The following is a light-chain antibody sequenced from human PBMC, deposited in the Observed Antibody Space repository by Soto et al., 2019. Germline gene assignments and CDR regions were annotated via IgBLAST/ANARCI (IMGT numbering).Light chain of an antibody. V-gene: IGKV1-39*01. CDR2: SAS. CDR1: RRITTF. Sequence: DIQMTQSPSSLSAPVGDRVTITCRASRRITTFLNWYQQRPWQVPKLLIYSASKLHTGVPSRFSGSGSGADCTLTISNVQLEDFAPYYCQQSDNTPLSFGGGTTVDI. CDR3: QQSDNTPLS. J-gene: IGKJ4*01.